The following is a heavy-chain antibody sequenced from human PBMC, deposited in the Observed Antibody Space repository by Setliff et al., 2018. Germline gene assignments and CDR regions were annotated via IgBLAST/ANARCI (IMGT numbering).Heavy chain of an antibody. CDR3: ARDGDGMDV. J-gene: IGHJ6*02. CDR2: IIPILGIA. CDR1: GGTFSSYA. V-gene: IGHV1-69*10. Sequence: GASVKVSCKASGGTFSSYAISWVRQAPGQGLEWMGGIIPILGIAKYAQKFQGRVTMTTDTSTSTAYMELRSLRSDDTAVYYCARDGDGMDVWGQGTTVTVSS. D-gene: IGHD3-3*01.